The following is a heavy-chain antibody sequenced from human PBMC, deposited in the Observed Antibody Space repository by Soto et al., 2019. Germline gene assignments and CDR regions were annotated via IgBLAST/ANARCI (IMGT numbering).Heavy chain of an antibody. V-gene: IGHV4-34*01. J-gene: IGHJ4*02. CDR3: ARLPGRYYYDSSGYYVDY. D-gene: IGHD3-22*01. Sequence: SETLSLTCAVYGGSFSGYYWSWIRQPPGKGLEWIGEINHSGSTNYNPSLKSRVTISVDTSKNQFSLKLSSVTAADTAVYYCARLPGRYYYDSSGYYVDYWGQGTLVT. CDR2: INHSGST. CDR1: GGSFSGYY.